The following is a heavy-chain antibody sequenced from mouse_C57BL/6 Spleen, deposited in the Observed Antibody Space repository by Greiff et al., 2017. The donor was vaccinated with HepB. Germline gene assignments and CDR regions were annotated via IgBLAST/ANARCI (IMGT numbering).Heavy chain of an antibody. CDR3: ARWGLLPYYYAMDY. D-gene: IGHD2-3*01. CDR2: IYPGDGDT. J-gene: IGHJ4*01. Sequence: QVQLQQSGAELVKPGASVKISCKASGYAFSSYWMNWVKQRPGKGLEWIGQIYPGDGDTNYNGKLKGKATLTADKSSSTAYMQLSSLTSEDSAVYFCARWGLLPYYYAMDYWGQGTSVTVSS. CDR1: GYAFSSYW. V-gene: IGHV1-80*01.